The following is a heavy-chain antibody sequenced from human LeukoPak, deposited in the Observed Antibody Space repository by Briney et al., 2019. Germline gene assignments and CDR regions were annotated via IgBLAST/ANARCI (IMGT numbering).Heavy chain of an antibody. CDR3: ARRRYYDSTGYLD. D-gene: IGHD3-22*01. V-gene: IGHV4-39*01. CDR2: IYYSGRA. Sequence: SETLSLTCSVSGGSISSSSYYWGWIRQPPGKGLEWIGEIYYSGRAYYNSSLKGRLTISVDTSWNQFSLTLSSVTAADTGVYYCARRRYYDSTGYLDWGQGTLVSVST. CDR1: GGSISSSSYY. J-gene: IGHJ1*01.